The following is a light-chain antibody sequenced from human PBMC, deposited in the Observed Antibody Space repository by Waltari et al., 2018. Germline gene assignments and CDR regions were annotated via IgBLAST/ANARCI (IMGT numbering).Light chain of an antibody. CDR2: WAS. CDR1: QTVLYISNNKNN. CDR3: QQYYSSPWT. J-gene: IGKJ1*01. Sequence: DIVMTQSPDSLAVSLGERATINCRSSQTVLYISNNKNNLAWYQQKPGQPPKLLIYWASTRESGVPDRFSGSGSGTDFTLTINSLQAEDVAVYYCQQYYSSPWTFGQGTKVEIK. V-gene: IGKV4-1*01.